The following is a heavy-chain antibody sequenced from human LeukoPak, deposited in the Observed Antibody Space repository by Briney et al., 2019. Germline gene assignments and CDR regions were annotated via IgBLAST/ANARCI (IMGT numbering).Heavy chain of an antibody. V-gene: IGHV3-64D*09. D-gene: IGHD1-26*01. CDR1: GFTFSSYT. CDR2: IRPNGDST. Sequence: GGSLRLSCSASGFTFSSYTMHWVRQAPGKGLEYVSLIRPNGDSTNHADSVKGRFTTSRDNSKNALYLQMSSLRPEDTAIYYCVKDRSGSWAFDIWGQGTMVTVSS. CDR3: VKDRSGSWAFDI. J-gene: IGHJ3*02.